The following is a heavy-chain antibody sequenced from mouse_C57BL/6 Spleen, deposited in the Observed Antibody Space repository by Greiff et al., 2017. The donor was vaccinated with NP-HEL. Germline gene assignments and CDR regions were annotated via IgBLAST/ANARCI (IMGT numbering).Heavy chain of an antibody. CDR3: ARFVFLDDGRNYFDY. Sequence: QVQLQQSGAELVKPGASVKISCKASGYAFSSYWMNWVKQRPGKGLEWIGQIYPGDGDTNYNGKFKGKATLTADKSSSTAYMQLSSLTSEDSAVYFCARFVFLDDGRNYFDYWGQGTTLTVSS. D-gene: IGHD2-12*01. CDR1: GYAFSSYW. J-gene: IGHJ2*01. V-gene: IGHV1-80*01. CDR2: IYPGDGDT.